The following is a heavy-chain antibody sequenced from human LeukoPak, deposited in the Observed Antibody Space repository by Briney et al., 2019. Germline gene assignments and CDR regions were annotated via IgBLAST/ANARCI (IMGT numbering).Heavy chain of an antibody. J-gene: IGHJ2*01. V-gene: IGHV3-74*01. CDR2: INSDGSGT. D-gene: IGHD6-19*01. Sequence: GGSLRLSCAASGFTFSSNWMHWVRQAPGKGLVWVSRINSDGSGTTYADSVKGRFTISRDNAKNTLYLQMNSLRAEDTAVYYCARSEAVAWSFDLWGRGTLVTVSS. CDR1: GFTFSSNW. CDR3: ARSEAVAWSFDL.